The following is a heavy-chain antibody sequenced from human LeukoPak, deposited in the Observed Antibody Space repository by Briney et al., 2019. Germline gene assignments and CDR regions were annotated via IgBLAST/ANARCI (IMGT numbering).Heavy chain of an antibody. CDR1: GGSISSYY. J-gene: IGHJ1*01. Sequence: PSETLSLTCTVSGGSISSYYWSWIRQPPGKGLEWIGYIYYSGSTYYNPSLKSRVTISVDTSKNQFSLKLSSVTAADTAVYYCARHEAVAGTRRAEYFQHWGQGTLVTVSS. CDR2: IYYSGST. CDR3: ARHEAVAGTRRAEYFQH. V-gene: IGHV4-59*08. D-gene: IGHD6-19*01.